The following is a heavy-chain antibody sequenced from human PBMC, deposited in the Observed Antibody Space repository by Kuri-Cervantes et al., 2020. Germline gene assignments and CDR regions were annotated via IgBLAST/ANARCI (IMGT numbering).Heavy chain of an antibody. V-gene: IGHV3-9*01. J-gene: IGHJ4*02. CDR3: AKDTYVGSPGFIDY. Sequence: GGSLRLSCAASGFTFDDYAMHWVRQAPGKGLEWVSGISWNSGSIGYADSVKGRFTISRDNAKNSLYLQMNSLRAEDTALYYCAKDTYVGSPGFIDYWGQGTLVTVSS. D-gene: IGHD3-10*01. CDR1: GFTFDDYA. CDR2: ISWNSGSI.